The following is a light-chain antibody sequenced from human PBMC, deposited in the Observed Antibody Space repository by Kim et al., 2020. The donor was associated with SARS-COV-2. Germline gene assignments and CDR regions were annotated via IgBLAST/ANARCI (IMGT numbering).Light chain of an antibody. CDR3: QSYDSANHWV. V-gene: IGLV6-57*01. Sequence: KTVTIACTPRGGTIASNYVQWYQQRPRSSPTTVIYEDNQRPSGVPDRFAGSIDSSSNSASLTISGLKTEDEAVYYCQSYDSANHWVFGGGTQLTVL. CDR2: EDN. CDR1: GGTIASNY. J-gene: IGLJ3*02.